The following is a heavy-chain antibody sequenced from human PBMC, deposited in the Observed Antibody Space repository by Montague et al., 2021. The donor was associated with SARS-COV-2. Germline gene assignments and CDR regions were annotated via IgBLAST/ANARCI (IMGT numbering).Heavy chain of an antibody. D-gene: IGHD3-3*01. CDR3: PRGDFGVVIIPYYYYYMDV. CDR2: IHYSGST. J-gene: IGHJ6*03. Sequence: SETLSLTCTVSGGSISSSSYYWGWIRQPPGKGLEWIGSIHYSGSTYYKPSLKSRVTISVDTSKNQFSLKLNSVTAADTAVYFCPRGDFGVVIIPYYYYYMDVWGKGTTDTVSS. V-gene: IGHV4-39*01. CDR1: GGSISSSSYY.